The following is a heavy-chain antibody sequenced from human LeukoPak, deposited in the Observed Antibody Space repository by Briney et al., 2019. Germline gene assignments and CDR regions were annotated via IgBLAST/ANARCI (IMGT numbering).Heavy chain of an antibody. Sequence: ASVKVSCKASGYTFTGYYMHWVRQAPGQGLEWMGRINPNSGGTNYAQKFQGRVTMTRDTSISTAYMELSRLRSDVSAVYYCARAVHDDVVSRGFGEFDYWGQGTLVTVSS. V-gene: IGHV1-2*06. CDR2: INPNSGGT. D-gene: IGHD3-16*01. CDR3: ARAVHDDVVSRGFGEFDY. CDR1: GYTFTGYY. J-gene: IGHJ4*02.